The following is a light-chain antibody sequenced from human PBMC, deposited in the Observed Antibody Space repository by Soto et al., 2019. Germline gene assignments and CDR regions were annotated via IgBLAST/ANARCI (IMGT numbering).Light chain of an antibody. CDR3: SSYTSSNTQV. V-gene: IGLV2-14*01. J-gene: IGLJ1*01. Sequence: QSLLTQPASLSGSPGQSITISCTGTSSDVGGYNYVSWYQQHPGKAPKLMIYEVTNRPSGVSNRFSGSQSGNTASLTISGLQSEDEAEYYCSSYTSSNTQVFGTGTKVTVL. CDR2: EVT. CDR1: SSDVGGYNY.